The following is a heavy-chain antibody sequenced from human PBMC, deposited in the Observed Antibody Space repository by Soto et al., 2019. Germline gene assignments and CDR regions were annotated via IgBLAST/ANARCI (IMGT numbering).Heavy chain of an antibody. D-gene: IGHD3-3*01. CDR1: GGSISSGGYY. V-gene: IGHV4-31*03. Sequence: QVQLQESGPGLVKPSQTLSLTCTVSGGSISSGGYYWSWIRQHPGKGLEWIGYICSSGSTYYNPSLKSRVTIAVDTSKNQFSLKLSSVTGADTAVYYCARSGGLRFLEWFDYWGQGTLVTVSS. J-gene: IGHJ4*02. CDR2: ICSSGST. CDR3: ARSGGLRFLEWFDY.